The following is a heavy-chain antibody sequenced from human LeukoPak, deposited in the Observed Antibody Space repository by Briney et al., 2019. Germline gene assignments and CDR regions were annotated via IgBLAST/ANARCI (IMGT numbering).Heavy chain of an antibody. CDR3: ARDQGSGSYYPRFDY. V-gene: IGHV1-18*01. Sequence: ASVKVSCKASGHSFTTYGISWVRQAPGQGLEWMGWISAYDGSTNYAQQFQGRITLTIDTSTTTASVELRSLRSDDTAIYYCARDQGSGSYYPRFDYWGQGALVTVSS. CDR1: GHSFTTYG. J-gene: IGHJ4*02. CDR2: ISAYDGST. D-gene: IGHD3-10*01.